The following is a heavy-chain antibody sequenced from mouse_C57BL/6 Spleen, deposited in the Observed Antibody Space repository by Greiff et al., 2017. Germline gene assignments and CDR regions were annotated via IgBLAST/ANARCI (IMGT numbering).Heavy chain of an antibody. V-gene: IGHV3-6*01. CDR2: ISYDGSN. CDR3: ARDDGNYRGDY. Sequence: EVQLQQSGPGLVKPSQSLSLTCSVTGYSITSGYYWNWIRQFPGNKLEWMGYISYDGSNNYNPSLKNRISITRDTSKNQFFLKLNSVTTEDTATYYCARDDGNYRGDYWGQGTSVTVSS. CDR1: GYSITSGYY. D-gene: IGHD2-1*01. J-gene: IGHJ4*01.